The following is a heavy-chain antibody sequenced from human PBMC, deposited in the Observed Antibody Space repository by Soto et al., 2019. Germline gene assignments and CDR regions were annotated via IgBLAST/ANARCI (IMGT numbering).Heavy chain of an antibody. CDR3: AREGMTTVRPFDY. D-gene: IGHD4-4*01. J-gene: IGHJ4*02. V-gene: IGHV3-48*04. Sequence: GGSLRLSCAAPGFTFSSYCMNWVRQAPGKGLEWVSYISSSSSSTYYADAVKGRFTISRDNAKNSLYLQMNSLRAEDTAVYYCAREGMTTVRPFDYWGQGTLVTVSS. CDR1: GFTFSSYC. CDR2: ISSSSSST.